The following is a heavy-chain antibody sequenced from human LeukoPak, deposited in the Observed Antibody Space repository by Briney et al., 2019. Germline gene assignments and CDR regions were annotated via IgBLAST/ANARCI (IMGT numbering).Heavy chain of an antibody. CDR3: AREGGSGSYYGY. J-gene: IGHJ4*02. Sequence: PSETLSLTCTVSGGSISSSSYYWGWIRQPPGKGLEWIGSIYYSGSTYYNPSLKSRVTISVDTSKNQFSLKLSSVTAADTAVYYCAREGGSGSYYGYWGQGTLVTVSS. V-gene: IGHV4-39*07. D-gene: IGHD3-10*01. CDR1: GGSISSSSYY. CDR2: IYYSGST.